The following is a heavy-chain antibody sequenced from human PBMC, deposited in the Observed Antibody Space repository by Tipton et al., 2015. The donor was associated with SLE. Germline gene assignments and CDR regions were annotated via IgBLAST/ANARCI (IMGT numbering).Heavy chain of an antibody. Sequence: QLVQSGGGVVQPGRSLKLSCAASGFPFSTSAMHWVRQAPGKGLEWVTFITSGGSDTNYADSVKGRFIISRDDSKNTLYLQMNSLRSGDTAVYYCAKDKGVKYFDYWGQGTLVTVSS. CDR2: ITSGGSDT. CDR3: AKDKGVKYFDY. V-gene: IGHV3-30*04. D-gene: IGHD3-10*01. J-gene: IGHJ4*02. CDR1: GFPFSTSA.